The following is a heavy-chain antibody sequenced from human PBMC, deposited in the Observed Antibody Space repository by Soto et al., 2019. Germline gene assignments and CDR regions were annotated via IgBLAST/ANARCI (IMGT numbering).Heavy chain of an antibody. Sequence: GGSLRLSCAASGFTFSSYAMSWVRQAPGKGLEWVSAVSGGGGSTYSADSVKGRFTISRDNSKNTLYLQMSSLRAEDTAVYYCGRYSRTWYGLADVWGQGTTVTVSS. CDR1: GFTFSSYA. J-gene: IGHJ6*02. CDR2: VSGGGGST. CDR3: GRYSRTWYGLADV. V-gene: IGHV3-23*01. D-gene: IGHD6-13*01.